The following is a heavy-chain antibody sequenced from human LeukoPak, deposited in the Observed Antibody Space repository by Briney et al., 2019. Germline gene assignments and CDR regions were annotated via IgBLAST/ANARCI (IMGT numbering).Heavy chain of an antibody. Sequence: GGSLRLSCAASGSTFSRYWMSWVRQAPGRGLEWVANIKQDGSEKYYADSVKGRFTISRDNAKNSLYVQVNSLRAEDTAVYYCARGGSRLLTSYIFDYWGQGTLVTVSS. CDR2: IKQDGSEK. D-gene: IGHD3-16*01. J-gene: IGHJ4*02. CDR3: ARGGSRLLTSYIFDY. V-gene: IGHV3-7*01. CDR1: GSTFSRYW.